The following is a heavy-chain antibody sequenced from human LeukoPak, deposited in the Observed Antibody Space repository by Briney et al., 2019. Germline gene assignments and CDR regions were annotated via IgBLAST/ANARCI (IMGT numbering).Heavy chain of an antibody. CDR2: ISYSGTT. CDR3: ARDVSRAFDI. Sequence: SETLSLTCTVSGGSISSYYWSWIRQPPGKGLEWIGYISYSGTTSYNPSLKSRLTISVDTSKNQFSLKLSSVTAADTAVYYCARDVSRAFDIWGQGTMVTVSS. J-gene: IGHJ3*02. V-gene: IGHV4-59*01. CDR1: GGSISSYY.